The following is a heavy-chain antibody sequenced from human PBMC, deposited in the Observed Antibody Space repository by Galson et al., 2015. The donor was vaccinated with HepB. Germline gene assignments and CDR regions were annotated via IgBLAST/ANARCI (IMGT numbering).Heavy chain of an antibody. V-gene: IGHV1-18*01. CDR2: ISAYDGNT. Sequence: SVKVSCKASGYTFTSYGISWVRQAPGQGLEWMGWISAYDGNTNYAQKLQGRVTMTTDTSTSTAYMELRSLRSDDTAVYYCARDWRQRRGTPGMDVWGQGTTVTVSS. CDR3: ARDWRQRRGTPGMDV. CDR1: GYTFTSYG. D-gene: IGHD1-1*01. J-gene: IGHJ6*02.